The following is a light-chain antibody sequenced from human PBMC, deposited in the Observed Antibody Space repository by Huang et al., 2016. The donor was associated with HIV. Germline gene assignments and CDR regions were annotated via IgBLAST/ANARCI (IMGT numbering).Light chain of an antibody. Sequence: EIVMTQSPATLSVSPGERATLSCRASQRVSSNLAWYQQKPGQAPRLLIYGASTRATGIPARFSALGSGTEFTLTISSLQSEDCAVYYCQQYNNWPPMYTFGQGTNLEIK. V-gene: IGKV3-15*01. J-gene: IGKJ2*01. CDR2: GAS. CDR1: QRVSSN. CDR3: QQYNNWPPMYT.